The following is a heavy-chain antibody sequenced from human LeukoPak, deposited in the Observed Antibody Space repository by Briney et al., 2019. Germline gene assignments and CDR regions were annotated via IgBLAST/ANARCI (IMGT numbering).Heavy chain of an antibody. CDR3: AGDSSGYYDNLPSFDY. CDR1: GFTISNNY. Sequence: GRSLRLSCAASGFTISNNYMSWVRQAPGKGLEWVSLIYTGDNTYYADSVKGRFTISRDNSKNTLYLQMSNLSAEDTAVYYCAGDSSGYYDNLPSFDYWGQGTLVTVSS. D-gene: IGHD3-22*01. J-gene: IGHJ4*02. V-gene: IGHV3-53*01. CDR2: IYTGDNT.